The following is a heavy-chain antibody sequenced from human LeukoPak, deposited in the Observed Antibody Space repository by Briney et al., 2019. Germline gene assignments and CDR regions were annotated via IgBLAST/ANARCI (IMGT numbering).Heavy chain of an antibody. D-gene: IGHD2-2*01. CDR3: ARGRVVVPPAMAVGSDWFDP. CDR2: MNPNSGNT. CDR1: GYTFTSYG. Sequence: ASVKVSCKASGYTFTSYGINWVRQDTGQGLEWMGWMNPNSGNTGYAQKFQGRVTMTRNTSISTAYMELSSLRSEDTAVYYCARGRVVVPPAMAVGSDWFDPWGQGTLVTVSS. J-gene: IGHJ5*02. V-gene: IGHV1-8*01.